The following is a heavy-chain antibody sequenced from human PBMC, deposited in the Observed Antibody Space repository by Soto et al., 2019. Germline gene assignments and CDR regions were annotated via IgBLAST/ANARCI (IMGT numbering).Heavy chain of an antibody. D-gene: IGHD4-17*01. V-gene: IGHV4-59*01. Sequence: SETLSLTCTVSGDSINSYHWSWIRQPPGKELEWIGYIYYSGSTNYNPSLKSRVTISVDTSKNQFSLKLYSVTTADTAMYYCARLPWADYGGIFDPWGQGTLVTVSS. CDR1: GDSINSYH. CDR2: IYYSGST. J-gene: IGHJ5*02. CDR3: ARLPWADYGGIFDP.